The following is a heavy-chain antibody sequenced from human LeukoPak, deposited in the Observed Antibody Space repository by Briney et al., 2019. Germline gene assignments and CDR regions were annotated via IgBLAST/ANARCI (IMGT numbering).Heavy chain of an antibody. CDR2: ISSSGATI. Sequence: SGGSLRLSCAASGFTLSTYSMIWVRQAPGKGLEWVSYISSSGATIYYADSVKGRFTISRDNAKHSLYLQMNSLRDDDTAVYYCARVNMVGATHFDYWGQGTLVTVSS. CDR1: GFTLSTYS. CDR3: ARVNMVGATHFDY. V-gene: IGHV3-48*02. J-gene: IGHJ4*02. D-gene: IGHD1-26*01.